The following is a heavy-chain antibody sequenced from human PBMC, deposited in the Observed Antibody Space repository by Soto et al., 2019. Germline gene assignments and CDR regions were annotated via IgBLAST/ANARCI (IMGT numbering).Heavy chain of an antibody. CDR3: AKDPNSSGWYGYYYYYYMDV. D-gene: IGHD6-19*01. CDR1: AFTFSSYG. Sequence: QVQLVESGGRVVQPGGSQRLSCAASAFTFSSYGMHWVRQAPGKGLEWVAVISYDGSNEYYADSVKGRITISRDNSKNTLYLHMNSMRAEDTAVYYCAKDPNSSGWYGYYYYYYMDVWGKGTTVTVSS. J-gene: IGHJ6*03. V-gene: IGHV3-30*18. CDR2: ISYDGSNE.